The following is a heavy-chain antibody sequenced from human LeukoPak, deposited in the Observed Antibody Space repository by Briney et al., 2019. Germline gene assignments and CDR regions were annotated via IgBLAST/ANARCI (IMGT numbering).Heavy chain of an antibody. J-gene: IGHJ4*02. CDR2: ISGSGGST. Sequence: GGSLRLSCAASGFTFSSYAVSWVRQAPGEGLEWVSAISGSGGSTYYADSVKGRFTISRDNSKNTLYLQMNSLRAEDTAVYYCAKALGRDDSSGSWGQGTLVTVSS. V-gene: IGHV3-23*01. CDR3: AKALGRDDSSGS. CDR1: GFTFSSYA. D-gene: IGHD3-22*01.